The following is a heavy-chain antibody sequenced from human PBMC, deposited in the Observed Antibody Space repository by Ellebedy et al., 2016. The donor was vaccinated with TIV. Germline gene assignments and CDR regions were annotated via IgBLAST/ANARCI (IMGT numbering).Heavy chain of an antibody. V-gene: IGHV1-18*01. CDR1: GFTFTSYG. CDR2: ISANNGDT. D-gene: IGHD2-2*01. CDR3: ARKGTSLPLDY. Sequence: AASVKVSCKASGFTFTSYGFTWVRQAPGQGLEWMGWISANNGDTPYAQKVQGRVTMTTDTSTSTAYMEVRSLRSDDTAVYYCARKGTSLPLDYWGQGTLVTVSS. J-gene: IGHJ4*02.